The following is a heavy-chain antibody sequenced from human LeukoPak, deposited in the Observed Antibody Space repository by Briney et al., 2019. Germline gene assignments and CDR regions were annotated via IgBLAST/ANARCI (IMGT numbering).Heavy chain of an antibody. CDR1: GFTFSSYA. CDR2: ISGSGGST. V-gene: IGHV3-23*01. D-gene: IGHD2/OR15-2a*01. CDR3: AKTGGGTTD. Sequence: GGSLRLSCAASGFTFSSYAMSWVSQAPGKGLEWVSGISGSGGSTKYADSVKGRFTISRDDSKNTLYLQMNSLRAEDTAVYYCAKTGGGTTDWGQGTMVTVSS. J-gene: IGHJ3*01.